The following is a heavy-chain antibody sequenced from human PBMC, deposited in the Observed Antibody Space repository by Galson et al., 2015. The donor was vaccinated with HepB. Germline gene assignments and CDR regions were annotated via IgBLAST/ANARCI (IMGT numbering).Heavy chain of an antibody. J-gene: IGHJ4*02. Sequence: KVSCKASGYTFTSYGISWVRQAPGQGLEWMGWISAYNGNTNYAQKFQGRVTMTTDTSTSTAYMELRSLRSDDTAVYYCARRWFGDTTFDYWGQGTLVTVSS. CDR3: ARRWFGDTTFDY. D-gene: IGHD3-10*01. CDR2: ISAYNGNT. V-gene: IGHV1-18*01. CDR1: GYTFTSYG.